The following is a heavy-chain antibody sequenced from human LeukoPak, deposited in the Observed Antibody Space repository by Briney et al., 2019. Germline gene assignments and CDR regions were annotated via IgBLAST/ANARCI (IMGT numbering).Heavy chain of an antibody. CDR2: ISYDGSDK. V-gene: IGHV3-30*04. CDR1: GFNFNSYT. CDR3: VRSWKLLQNFDS. J-gene: IGHJ4*02. Sequence: GGSLRLSCAASGFNFNSYTMHWVRQAPAKGLEWVAVISYDGSDKFYADSVKGRFTISRDNSKNTLYLEMNNLRTEDTAVYFCVRSWKLLQNFDSWGQGTLVTVFS. D-gene: IGHD1-26*01.